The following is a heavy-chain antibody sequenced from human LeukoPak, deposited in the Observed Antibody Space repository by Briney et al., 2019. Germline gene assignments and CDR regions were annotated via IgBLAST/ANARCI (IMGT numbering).Heavy chain of an antibody. CDR3: ARISTSVAGADY. Sequence: GGSLGLSCAASGFAFSSSWMSWVRQAPGKGLEWVANIKQDGSEKYYVDSVKGRFTISRDNTKNSLYLQMDSLRAEDRAVYYCARISTSVAGADYWGQGALVTVSS. J-gene: IGHJ4*02. CDR1: GFAFSSSW. V-gene: IGHV3-7*01. D-gene: IGHD6-19*01. CDR2: IKQDGSEK.